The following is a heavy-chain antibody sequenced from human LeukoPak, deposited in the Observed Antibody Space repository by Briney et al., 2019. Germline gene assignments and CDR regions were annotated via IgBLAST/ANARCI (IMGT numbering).Heavy chain of an antibody. CDR3: ASARHGDYVWDY. D-gene: IGHD4-17*01. V-gene: IGHV5-51*07. J-gene: IGHJ4*02. CDR1: GYSFTYW. Sequence: GESLKISCKGSGYSFTYWIGWVHQMPGKGLEWMGIIYSGDSHTKYSPSFQGRVTISADKSISTAYPQWSSLEASDTAMYYCASARHGDYVWDYWGQGTLVTVSS. CDR2: IYSGDSHT.